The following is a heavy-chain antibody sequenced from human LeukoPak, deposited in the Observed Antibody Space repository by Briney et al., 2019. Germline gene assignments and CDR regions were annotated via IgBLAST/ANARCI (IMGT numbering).Heavy chain of an antibody. J-gene: IGHJ4*02. CDR2: ISGSGGST. CDR1: GFTFSSYG. Sequence: PGGSLRPSCAASGFTFSSYGMSWVRQAPGKGLEWVSAISGSGGSTYYADSVKGRFTISRDNSKNTLYLQMNSLRAEDTAVYYCAKSRILTGYYEYYFDYWGQGTLVTVSS. CDR3: AKSRILTGYYEYYFDY. V-gene: IGHV3-23*01. D-gene: IGHD3-9*01.